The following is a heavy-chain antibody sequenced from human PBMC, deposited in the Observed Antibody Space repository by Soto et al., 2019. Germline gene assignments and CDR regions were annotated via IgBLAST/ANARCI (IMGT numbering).Heavy chain of an antibody. J-gene: IGHJ4*02. CDR1: GYTFTGYY. CDR2: INPNSGGT. D-gene: IGHD3-22*01. Sequence: ASVKVSCKASGYTFTGYYMHWVRQAPGQGLEWMGWINPNSGGTNYAQKFQGWVTMTRDTSISTAYMELSRLRSDDTAVYYCARALSYYDSSGYDYWGQGTLVTVSS. V-gene: IGHV1-2*04. CDR3: ARALSYYDSSGYDY.